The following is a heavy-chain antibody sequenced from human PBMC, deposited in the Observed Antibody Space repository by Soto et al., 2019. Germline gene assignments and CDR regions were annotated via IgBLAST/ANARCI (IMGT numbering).Heavy chain of an antibody. CDR2: ITWNSNVI. Sequence: EVQLVESGGGLVQPGRSLRLSCAASGFTCDDFAMHWVRRVPGKGLEWVSSITWNSNVIGYADSVKGRFTISRDNAKNSLYLQMNSLRPEDTAFYYCTRGGPDAFCGGGRCYFDYWGQGTLVTVSS. J-gene: IGHJ4*02. D-gene: IGHD2-15*01. V-gene: IGHV3-9*01. CDR1: GFTCDDFA. CDR3: TRGGPDAFCGGGRCYFDY.